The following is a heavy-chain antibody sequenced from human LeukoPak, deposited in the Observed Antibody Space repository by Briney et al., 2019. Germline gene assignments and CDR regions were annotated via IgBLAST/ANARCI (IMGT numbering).Heavy chain of an antibody. CDR1: GFTFNTYA. J-gene: IGHJ4*02. V-gene: IGHV3-23*01. Sequence: GGSLRLSCAASGFTFNTYAMSWVCQAPGKRLEWVSSISENGESTYYADSVKGRFTISRDNSRNTLYLQMNSLRAEDTAVYYCASYFHYGDYASLWYWGQGTLVTVSS. CDR2: ISENGEST. D-gene: IGHD4-17*01. CDR3: ASYFHYGDYASLWY.